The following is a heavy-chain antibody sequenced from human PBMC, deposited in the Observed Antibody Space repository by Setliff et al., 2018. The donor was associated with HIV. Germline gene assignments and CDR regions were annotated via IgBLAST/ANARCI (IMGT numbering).Heavy chain of an antibody. CDR1: GGSISSSNW. CDR3: ARGFRSGRIFGIDY. CDR2: IYHTGST. Sequence: SETLSLTCAVSGGSISSSNWWNWVRQPPGKGLEWIGEIYHTGSTNYNPSLKSRLTISVDKSNNQFSLKLSSVTAADTAVYYCARGFRSGRIFGIDYWGQGTLVTVS. D-gene: IGHD3-3*01. V-gene: IGHV4-4*02. J-gene: IGHJ4*02.